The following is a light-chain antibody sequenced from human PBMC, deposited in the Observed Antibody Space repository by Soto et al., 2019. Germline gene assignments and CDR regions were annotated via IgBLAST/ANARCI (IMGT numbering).Light chain of an antibody. CDR2: GAS. CDR3: QQYSPPIT. V-gene: IGKV3-20*01. CDR1: QSVSDRY. J-gene: IGKJ5*01. Sequence: ESVLTQSPGTLSLSPGERASLSCRASQSVSDRYLAWYQQKPGQAPRLLIYGASKRATGIPDRFSGSGSGTDFTLTISRLEPEDFAVYYCQQYSPPITFGQGTRLEIK.